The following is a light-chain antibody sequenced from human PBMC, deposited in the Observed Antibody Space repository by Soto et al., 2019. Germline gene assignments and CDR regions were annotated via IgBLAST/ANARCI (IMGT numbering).Light chain of an antibody. J-gene: IGKJ1*01. CDR3: QQYNDWPPWT. Sequence: EILMTQSPVTLSVSPGERATLSCRASQSVSSNLAWYQQKPGQAPRLLIFGASTRATGVPARFSGSGSGTEFTLTISSLQSEDFAVYYCQQYNDWPPWTFGQGTKVEIK. V-gene: IGKV3-15*01. CDR1: QSVSSN. CDR2: GAS.